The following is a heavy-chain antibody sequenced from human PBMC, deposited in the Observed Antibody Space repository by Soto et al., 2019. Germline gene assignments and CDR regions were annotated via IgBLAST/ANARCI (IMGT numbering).Heavy chain of an antibody. CDR3: ATHYGDYGGY. D-gene: IGHD4-17*01. J-gene: IGHJ4*02. Sequence: QLQLQESGPGLVKPSETLSLTCTVSGGSISSSSYYWGWIRQPPGKGLEWIGSIYYSGSTYYNPSLQXXVXIXXDTSKNQFSLKLSSVTAADTAVYYCATHYGDYGGYWGQGTLVTVSS. CDR1: GGSISSSSYY. V-gene: IGHV4-39*01. CDR2: IYYSGST.